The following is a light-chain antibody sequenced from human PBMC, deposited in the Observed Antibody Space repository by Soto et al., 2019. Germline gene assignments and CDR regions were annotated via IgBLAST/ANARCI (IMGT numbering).Light chain of an antibody. J-gene: IGKJ1*01. CDR1: QSVANSA. CDR2: GAS. Sequence: EIVLTQSPGTLSLSPGERATLSCRASQSVANSALAWYLQKPGQAPRLLIYGASSRATGIPDRFSGSGSGTDFTLTISRLEPEDFAVYYCQQRSSWPWTFGQGTKLEIK. CDR3: QQRSSWPWT. V-gene: IGKV3D-20*02.